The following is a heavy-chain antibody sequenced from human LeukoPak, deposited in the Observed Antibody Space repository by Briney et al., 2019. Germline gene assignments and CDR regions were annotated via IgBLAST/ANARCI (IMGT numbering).Heavy chain of an antibody. Sequence: SETLSLTCTVSSGSISSGSYYWSWIRQPAGKGLEWIGRIYTSGNTNYNPSLKSRVTISVDTSKNQFSLKLSSVTAADTAVYYCARGGGYDYQGFDYWGQGTLVTVSS. J-gene: IGHJ4*02. V-gene: IGHV4-61*02. CDR2: IYTSGNT. D-gene: IGHD5-12*01. CDR1: SGSISSGSYY. CDR3: ARGGGYDYQGFDY.